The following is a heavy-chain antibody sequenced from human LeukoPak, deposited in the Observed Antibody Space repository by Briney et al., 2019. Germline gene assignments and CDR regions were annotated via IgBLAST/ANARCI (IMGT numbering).Heavy chain of an antibody. D-gene: IGHD2-2*01. V-gene: IGHV3-7*01. CDR2: INQDGSDE. CDR1: GFTFSSYW. Sequence: PGGSLRLSCAASGFTFSSYWMSWVRQAPGKGLEWLANINQDGSDERCVDSLKGRFTISRDNTKNSLYLEMKNLRAEDTAVYYCARDKIKHCSGPTCYGILFDYWGQGTLVTASS. CDR3: ARDKIKHCSGPTCYGILFDY. J-gene: IGHJ4*02.